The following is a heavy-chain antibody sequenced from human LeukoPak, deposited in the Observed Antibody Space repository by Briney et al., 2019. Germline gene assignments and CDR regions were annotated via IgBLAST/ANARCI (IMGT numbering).Heavy chain of an antibody. CDR1: GFTVSGNY. Sequence: SGGSLRLSCAASGFTVSGNYMSWVRQAPGKGLEWVSSISSSSSYIYYADSVKGRFTISRDNAKNSLYLQMNSLRAEDTAVYYCARDSGTRDAFDIWGKGTMVTVSS. D-gene: IGHD1-1*01. CDR3: ARDSGTRDAFDI. V-gene: IGHV3-21*01. CDR2: ISSSSSYI. J-gene: IGHJ3*02.